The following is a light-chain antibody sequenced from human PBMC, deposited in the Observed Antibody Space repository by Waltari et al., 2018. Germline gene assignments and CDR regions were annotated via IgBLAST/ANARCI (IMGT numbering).Light chain of an antibody. CDR1: SSDVGGYNY. CDR3: SSYTTSSTRV. Sequence: QSITISCTGTSSDVGGYNYVSWYQQHPGKAPKLIVYDVSTRPSGVSDRFSGSKSGNTASLTISGLQAEDEADYYCSSYTTSSTRVFGGGTKLTVL. V-gene: IGLV2-14*03. CDR2: DVS. J-gene: IGLJ3*02.